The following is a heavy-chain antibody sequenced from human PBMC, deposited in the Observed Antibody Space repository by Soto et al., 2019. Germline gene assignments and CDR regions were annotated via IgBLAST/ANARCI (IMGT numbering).Heavy chain of an antibody. J-gene: IGHJ4*02. CDR1: GYSISSGYY. CDR2: IDHSGST. CDR3: ARDHYDSSGYFSV. V-gene: IGHV4-38-2*02. D-gene: IGHD3-22*01. Sequence: NPXGTLSLTCAVSGYSISSGYYWCWIRQPPGKGLEWIRSIDHSGSTYYNPTLKSRVTISVDTSKNQFSLKLSSVTAADTAVYYCARDHYDSSGYFSVWGQGTLVTVSS.